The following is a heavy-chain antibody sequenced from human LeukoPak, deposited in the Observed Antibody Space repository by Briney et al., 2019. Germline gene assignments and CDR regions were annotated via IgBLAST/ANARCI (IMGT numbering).Heavy chain of an antibody. CDR3: ARGKWFGEFTYYFDY. Sequence: SETLSLTCTVPGGSISSSSYYWGWIRQPPGKGLEWIGSIYYSGSTYYNPSLKSRVTISVDTSKNQFSLKLSSVTAADTAVYYCARGKWFGEFTYYFDYWGQGTLVTVSS. J-gene: IGHJ4*02. D-gene: IGHD3-10*01. CDR1: GGSISSSSYY. V-gene: IGHV4-39*07. CDR2: IYYSGST.